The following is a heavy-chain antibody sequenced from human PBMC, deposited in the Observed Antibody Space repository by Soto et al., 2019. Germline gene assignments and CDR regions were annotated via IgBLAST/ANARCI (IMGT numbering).Heavy chain of an antibody. CDR1: GGSISSYY. V-gene: IGHV4-59*01. J-gene: IGHJ5*02. Sequence: PSETLSLTCTVSGGSISSYYWSWIRQPPGKGLEWIGYIYYSGSTNYNPSLKSRVTISVDTSKNQFSLKLSSVTAADTAVYYCARESRVIPTQNWFDPWGQGTLVTVSS. CDR2: IYYSGST. CDR3: ARESRVIPTQNWFDP. D-gene: IGHD3-16*02.